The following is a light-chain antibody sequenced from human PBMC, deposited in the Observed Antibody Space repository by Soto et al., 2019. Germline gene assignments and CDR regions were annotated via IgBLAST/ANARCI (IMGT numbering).Light chain of an antibody. CDR3: SSFTSRFTFV. J-gene: IGLJ1*01. CDR1: RSDVGAYNY. Sequence: QSVLTQPASVSGSPGQSIASSCTGTRSDVGAYNYVSWYQQHPGKAPKLMISEVTNRPSGVSDRFSGSKSGKTASLTISGLQAEDEADYYCSSFTSRFTFVFGTGTQLTVL. V-gene: IGLV2-14*01. CDR2: EVT.